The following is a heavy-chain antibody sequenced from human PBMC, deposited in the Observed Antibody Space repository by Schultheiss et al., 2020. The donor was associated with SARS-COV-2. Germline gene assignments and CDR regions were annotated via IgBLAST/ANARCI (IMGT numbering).Heavy chain of an antibody. D-gene: IGHD2-21*02. CDR1: GFTFSDNA. V-gene: IGHV3-21*01. Sequence: GGSLRLSCEGAGFTFSDNAMSWVRQAPGKGLEWVSSISGSGSFMSYSDSVKGRFTVSRDNAQTSVSLQMNNLRGEDTAVYYCATSDGLRGYYFHGMDVWGQGTTVTVSS. CDR2: ISGSGSFM. J-gene: IGHJ6*02. CDR3: ATSDGLRGYYFHGMDV.